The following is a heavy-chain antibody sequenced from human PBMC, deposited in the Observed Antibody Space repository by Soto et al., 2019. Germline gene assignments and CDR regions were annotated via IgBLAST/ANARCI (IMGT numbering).Heavy chain of an antibody. D-gene: IGHD3-22*01. CDR3: ARDVTSSIYYYLSPGGFDP. V-gene: IGHV3-21*01. CDR1: GFTFSSYS. CDR2: IRSSSSYI. Sequence: EVQLVESGGGLVKPGGSLRLSCAASGFTFSSYSMNWVRQAPGKGLEWVSSIRSSSSYIYYADSVKGRFTISSDNAKKSLYLQMNSLRDEDTAVYYCARDVTSSIYYYLSPGGFDPWGQGTLVTVAS. J-gene: IGHJ5*02.